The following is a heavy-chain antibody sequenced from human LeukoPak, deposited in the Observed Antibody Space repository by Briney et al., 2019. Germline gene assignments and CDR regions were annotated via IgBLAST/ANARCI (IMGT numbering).Heavy chain of an antibody. V-gene: IGHV4-59*08. J-gene: IGHJ4*02. CDR2: IYYSGST. CDR3: ARATAPYFDY. Sequence: PSETLTLNCNATGSTISSYYWIWFRKPPVNGLEWIGYIYYSGSTNYNPSLKSRVTISVDTSKNQFSLKLSSVTAADTAVYYCARATAPYFDYWGQGTLVTVSS. CDR1: GSTISSYY.